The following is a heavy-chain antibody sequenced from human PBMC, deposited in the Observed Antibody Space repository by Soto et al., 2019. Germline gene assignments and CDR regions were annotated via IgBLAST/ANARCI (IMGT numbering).Heavy chain of an antibody. CDR1: GFTFSSYW. V-gene: IGHV3-7*01. J-gene: IGHJ6*03. CDR3: ARDQEVTIFGVDPYYYMDV. Sequence: GGSLRLSCAASGFTFSSYWMSWVRQAPGKGLEWVANIKQDGSEKYYVDSVKGRFTISRDNAKNSLYLQMNSLRAEDTAVYYCARDQEVTIFGVDPYYYMDVWGKGTTVTVSS. CDR2: IKQDGSEK. D-gene: IGHD3-3*01.